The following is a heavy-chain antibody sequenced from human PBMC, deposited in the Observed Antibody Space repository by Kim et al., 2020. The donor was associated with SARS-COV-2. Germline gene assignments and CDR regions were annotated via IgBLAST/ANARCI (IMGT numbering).Heavy chain of an antibody. J-gene: IGHJ4*02. Sequence: GESLKISCKGSGYSFTSYWIGWVRQMPGKGLEWMGIIYPGDSDTRYSPSFQGQVTISADKSISTAYLQWSSLKASDTAMYYCARQVGPNPDYDFWSVPYYFDYWGQGTLVTVAS. D-gene: IGHD3-3*01. CDR3: ARQVGPNPDYDFWSVPYYFDY. V-gene: IGHV5-51*01. CDR1: GYSFTSYW. CDR2: IYPGDSDT.